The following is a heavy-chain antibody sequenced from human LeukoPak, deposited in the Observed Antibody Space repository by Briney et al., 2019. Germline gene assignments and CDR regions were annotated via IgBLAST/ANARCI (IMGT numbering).Heavy chain of an antibody. CDR1: GFSVSNNY. Sequence: GGSLRLSRAASGFSVSNNYMDWVRQAPGKGLEWVSVIYSGCTTYYADSVKGRFTISKDNSKNTLYLQVNNLRAEDTAVYYCARGPDYFDCRGQGTLVTVSS. CDR3: ARGPDYFDC. J-gene: IGHJ4*02. CDR2: IYSGCTT. V-gene: IGHV3-66*01.